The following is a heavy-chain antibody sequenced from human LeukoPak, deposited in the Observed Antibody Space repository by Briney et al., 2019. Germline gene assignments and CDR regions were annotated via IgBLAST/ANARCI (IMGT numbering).Heavy chain of an antibody. J-gene: IGHJ4*02. V-gene: IGHV4-34*01. D-gene: IGHD2-15*01. CDR1: GGSFSGYY. CDR3: ARRYGDCRGGSCPYFEY. CDR2: INHSGRT. Sequence: SETLSLTCAVYGGSFSGYYWSWIRQPPGKGLEWIGEINHSGRTNYNPSLKSRVTTSVDTSNNQFSLTLRSATAADTAVYYYARRYGDCRGGSCPYFEYWGQGILVTVSS.